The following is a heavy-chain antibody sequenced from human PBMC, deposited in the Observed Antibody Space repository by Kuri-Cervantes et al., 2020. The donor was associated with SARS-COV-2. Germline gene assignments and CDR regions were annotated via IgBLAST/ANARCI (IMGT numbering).Heavy chain of an antibody. V-gene: IGHV3-7*03. D-gene: IGHD2-2*01. CDR1: GFTFSSYW. J-gene: IGHJ4*02. Sequence: ETLSLTCAASGFTFSSYWMTWVRQAPGKGLDWVANVRQDGRDKYYGDSVKGRFTISRDNTKNSLYLQMDSLTAEDTAVYYCARYCTSISCESAIDFWGQGTLVTVSS. CDR2: VRQDGRDK. CDR3: ARYCTSISCESAIDF.